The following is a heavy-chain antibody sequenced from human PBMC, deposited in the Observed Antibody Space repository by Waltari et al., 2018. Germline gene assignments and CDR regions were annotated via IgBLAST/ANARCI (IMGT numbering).Heavy chain of an antibody. Sequence: QVQLQQWGAGLLKPSETLSLTCAVYGGSFSGYYWSWIRQPPGKGLEWIGEINHSGSTNYNPSLKSRVTISVDTSKNQFSLKLSSVTAADTAVYYCARNTNVYGNPRSYSYWGQGTLVTVSS. CDR3: ARNTNVYGNPRSYSY. V-gene: IGHV4-34*01. CDR2: INHSGST. D-gene: IGHD3-10*01. CDR1: GGSFSGYY. J-gene: IGHJ4*02.